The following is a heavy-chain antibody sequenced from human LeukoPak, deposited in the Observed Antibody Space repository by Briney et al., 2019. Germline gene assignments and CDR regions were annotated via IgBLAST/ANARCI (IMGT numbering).Heavy chain of an antibody. Sequence: PGGSLRLSCAASGFTFSSYSMNWVRQAPGKGLEWVSYISSSSSTIYYADSVKGRFTISRDNAKNSLYLQMNSLRAEDTAVYYCARVYYYDSSGYYYYYYYYMDVWGKGTTVTVSS. CDR1: GFTFSSYS. V-gene: IGHV3-48*01. CDR3: ARVYYYDSSGYYYYYYYYMDV. D-gene: IGHD3-22*01. CDR2: ISSSSSTI. J-gene: IGHJ6*03.